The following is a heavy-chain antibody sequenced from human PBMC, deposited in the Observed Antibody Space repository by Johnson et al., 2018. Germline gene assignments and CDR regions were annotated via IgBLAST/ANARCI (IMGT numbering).Heavy chain of an antibody. Sequence: EVQLLESGAEVKKPGESLKISCKGSGYNFANYWIGWVRQMPGKGLEWMGIIYPGDSDTRYSPSFQGQVTISADKSISTASLQWNSLKASDSAMYYCARHESCSGVNCGKDAFDIWGQGTLVTVSS. CDR3: ARHESCSGVNCGKDAFDI. J-gene: IGHJ3*02. V-gene: IGHV5-51*01. CDR2: IYPGDSDT. D-gene: IGHD2-15*01. CDR1: GYNFANYW.